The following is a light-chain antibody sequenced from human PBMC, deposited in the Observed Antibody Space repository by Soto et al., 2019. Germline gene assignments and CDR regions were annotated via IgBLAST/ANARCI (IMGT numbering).Light chain of an antibody. Sequence: QSALTRPASGSGAPGQSITISCTGTSSDVGRYNFVSWYQQHPGKVPKVMIYEVTKRPSGVSNRFSGSKSGNMAFLTISGLQAEDEADYYCCSDAGSGIYVFGTGTKVTVL. CDR3: CSDAGSGIYV. CDR2: EVT. CDR1: SSDVGRYNF. V-gene: IGLV2-23*02. J-gene: IGLJ1*01.